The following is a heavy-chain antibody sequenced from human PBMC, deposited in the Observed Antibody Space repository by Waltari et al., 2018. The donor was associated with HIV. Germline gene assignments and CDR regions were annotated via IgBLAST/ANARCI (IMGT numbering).Heavy chain of an antibody. J-gene: IGHJ4*02. D-gene: IGHD1-26*01. Sequence: EVQLVESGGGLVQPGGSLRLSCAGSGFSFSGYWMHWVRQAPGKGLVWVSRINSDVSRTNYADSVKGRFTISRDNAKNTVYLQMNSLRADDTAVYFCAREGATSGSYFFDYWGQGTLVTVSS. CDR2: INSDVSRT. CDR1: GFSFSGYW. CDR3: AREGATSGSYFFDY. V-gene: IGHV3-74*01.